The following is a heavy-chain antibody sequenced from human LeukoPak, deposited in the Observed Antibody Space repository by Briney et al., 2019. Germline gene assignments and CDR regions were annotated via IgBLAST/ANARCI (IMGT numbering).Heavy chain of an antibody. CDR3: ARDGTAAGLYFDL. CDR1: GFTFTSYW. J-gene: IGHJ4*01. Sequence: GGSLRLSCAVSGFTFTSYWMNWVRQAPGKGLEWVAGIRQDGGEKSYVDSVKGRFTISRDNTKNSLYLQMSSLRAEDTAVYYCARDGTAAGLYFDLWGQGTLVTVSS. D-gene: IGHD6-13*01. CDR2: IRQDGGEK. V-gene: IGHV3-7*01.